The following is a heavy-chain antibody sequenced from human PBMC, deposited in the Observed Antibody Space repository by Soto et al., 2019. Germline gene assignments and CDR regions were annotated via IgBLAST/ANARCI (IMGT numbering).Heavy chain of an antibody. Sequence: QITLNESGPTQVKPRQTLTLTCTFSGFSLTTSGVGVGWIRQSPGKAPEWLALIYWDDDKRYSPSLKSRLTITKDTPKNPAVLTLADLDPADTATYYCAHRVLRTVFGLVTTTAIYFDFWGQGTPVAVSS. D-gene: IGHD3-3*01. CDR2: IYWDDDK. CDR1: GFSLTTSGVG. V-gene: IGHV2-5*02. CDR3: AHRVLRTVFGLVTTTAIYFDF. J-gene: IGHJ4*02.